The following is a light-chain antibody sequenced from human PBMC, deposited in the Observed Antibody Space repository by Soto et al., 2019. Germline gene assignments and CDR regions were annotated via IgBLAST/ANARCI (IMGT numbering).Light chain of an antibody. J-gene: IGKJ3*01. V-gene: IGKV1-39*01. CDR1: QSISNY. Sequence: DIQMTQSPSSLSASVGDRVTITCRASQSISNYLNWYQQKPGKAPKLLIYAASSLQSGVPSRFSGSGSETAFTLTISSRQPEDFATYSCQESYTTLFTFGPGTNVY. CDR2: AAS. CDR3: QESYTTLFT.